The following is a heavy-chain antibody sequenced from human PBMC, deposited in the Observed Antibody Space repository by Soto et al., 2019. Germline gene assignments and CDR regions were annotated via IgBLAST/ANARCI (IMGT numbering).Heavy chain of an antibody. CDR2: ISSNGGST. D-gene: IGHD1-26*01. V-gene: IGHV3-64*01. J-gene: IGHJ6*02. CDR1: GFTFSSYA. CDR3: ARGRAQYYYYGMDV. Sequence: EVQLVESGGGLVQPGGSLRLSCAASGFTFSSYAMHWVRQAPGKGLEYVSAISSNGGSTYYANSVKGRFTISRDNSKNTLYLHMGILSAEDLAVYYCARGRAQYYYYGMDVWGQGATVTVSS.